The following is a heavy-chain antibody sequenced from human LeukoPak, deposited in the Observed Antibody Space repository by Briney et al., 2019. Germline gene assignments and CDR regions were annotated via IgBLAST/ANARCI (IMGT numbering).Heavy chain of an antibody. V-gene: IGHV4-39*07. CDR3: ATVPIVVVPAAIDNYYYYYMDV. J-gene: IGHJ6*03. CDR2: IYYSGST. D-gene: IGHD2-2*01. Sequence: PSETLSLTCTVSGGSISSSSYGWGWIRQPPGKGLEWIGRIYYSGSTYYNPSLKSRFTISVDTAKNEFSLQLSSVTAAAPAVYYCATVPIVVVPAAIDNYYYYYMDVWGKGTTVTVSS. CDR1: GGSISSSSYG.